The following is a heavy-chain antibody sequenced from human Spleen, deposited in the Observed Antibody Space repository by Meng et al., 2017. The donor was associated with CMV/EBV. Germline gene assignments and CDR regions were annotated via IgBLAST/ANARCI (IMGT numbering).Heavy chain of an antibody. CDR2: ISSSCDTK. J-gene: IGHJ6*02. Sequence: GGSLRLSCAASGLTFRFYEMNWVRQVPGKGLEWVSYISSSCDTKYYAASVKGRFTISRDNAENSLFLQMNSMRAEDTAVYYCASQGVVVSSYGMDVWGHGTTVTVSS. CDR3: ASQGVVVSSYGMDV. CDR1: GLTFRFYE. V-gene: IGHV3-48*03. D-gene: IGHD2-2*01.